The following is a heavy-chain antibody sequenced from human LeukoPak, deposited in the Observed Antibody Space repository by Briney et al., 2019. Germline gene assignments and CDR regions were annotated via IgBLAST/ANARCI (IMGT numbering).Heavy chain of an antibody. V-gene: IGHV4-4*02. D-gene: IGHD3-9*01. Sequence: SETLSLTCTVSGVSITINYWWSWVRQSPGKGLEWIGEIHHSGSTTYNPSLKSRVTMSLDKSRNQISLKLRSVTAADTAAYYCATPTYFDILSGGWGRGTLVTVSS. J-gene: IGHJ4*02. CDR1: GVSITINYW. CDR2: IHHSGST. CDR3: ATPTYFDILSGG.